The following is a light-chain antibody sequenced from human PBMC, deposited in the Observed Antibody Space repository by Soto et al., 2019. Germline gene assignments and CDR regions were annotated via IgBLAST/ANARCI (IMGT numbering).Light chain of an antibody. J-gene: IGKJ1*01. CDR1: QSVSSN. Sequence: EIVMTQSPATLSVSPGERATLSCRASQSVSSNLAWYQQKPGQAPRLLIYGASTRATGIPARFSGSGSGTEFTLTISSLQSEDFAVYYCQPYNNWPGTFGHGTKVEIK. CDR3: QPYNNWPGT. V-gene: IGKV3-15*01. CDR2: GAS.